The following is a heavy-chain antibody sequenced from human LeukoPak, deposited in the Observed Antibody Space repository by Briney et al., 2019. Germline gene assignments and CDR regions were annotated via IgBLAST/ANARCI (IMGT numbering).Heavy chain of an antibody. CDR2: INHSVST. D-gene: IGHD6-19*01. J-gene: IGHJ4*02. CDR3: ARGSGWYVFFFDY. CDR1: DGSFSGYY. Sequence: SETLSLTRAVYDGSFSGYYWSWIRQPPGKGLEWIGEINHSVSTNYNPSLKSRVTISVDTSKNQFSLKLSSVTAADTAVYYCARGSGWYVFFFDYWGQGTLVTVSS. V-gene: IGHV4-34*01.